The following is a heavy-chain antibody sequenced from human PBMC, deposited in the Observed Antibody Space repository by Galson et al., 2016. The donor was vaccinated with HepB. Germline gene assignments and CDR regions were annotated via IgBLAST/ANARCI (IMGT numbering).Heavy chain of an antibody. CDR1: GGSMNDFY. V-gene: IGHV4-4*07. Sequence: ETLSLTCTVSGGSMNDFYWSWIRQSAGKRLEWIGRIYISGSTNYNPSLKSRVTMSVDTSKNQFSLKLRDVTAADTGVYFCGREPSRYGSPDDAFDVWGQGTLVTVSS. CDR2: IYISGST. CDR3: GREPSRYGSPDDAFDV. D-gene: IGHD3-9*01. J-gene: IGHJ3*01.